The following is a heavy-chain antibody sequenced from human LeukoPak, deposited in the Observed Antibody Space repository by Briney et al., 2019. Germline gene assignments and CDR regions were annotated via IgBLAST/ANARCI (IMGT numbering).Heavy chain of an antibody. CDR1: GNTFINYA. J-gene: IGHJ4*02. D-gene: IGHD3-3*01. CDR2: ISGSGGST. Sequence: GGSLRLSCAASGNTFINYAMTWVRQTPGKGLEWVSTISGSGGSTYYADSVKGRFTISRDNSKNTLYLQMNSLRAEDTAVYYCAKGYYDFWSGQYYFDYWGQGTLVTVSS. CDR3: AKGYYDFWSGQYYFDY. V-gene: IGHV3-23*01.